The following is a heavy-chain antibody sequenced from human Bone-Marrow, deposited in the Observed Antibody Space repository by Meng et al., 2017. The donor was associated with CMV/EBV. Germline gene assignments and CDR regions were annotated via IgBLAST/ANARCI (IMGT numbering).Heavy chain of an antibody. J-gene: IGHJ4*02. D-gene: IGHD3-22*01. Sequence: GESLKISCKGSGYSFTSYWIGWVRQMPGKGLEWMGIIYPGDSDTRYSPSFQGQVTISADKSISTAYLQWSSLKASDTAMYYCARLGSSGSRGSADYFDYCGQGTLVTVSS. V-gene: IGHV5-51*01. CDR2: IYPGDSDT. CDR3: ARLGSSGSRGSADYFDY. CDR1: GYSFTSYW.